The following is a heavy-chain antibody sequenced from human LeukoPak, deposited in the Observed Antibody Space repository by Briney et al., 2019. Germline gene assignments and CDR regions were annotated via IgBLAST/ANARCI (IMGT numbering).Heavy chain of an antibody. CDR1: GFTFSSYA. CDR2: ISESGGST. Sequence: GGSLRLSCAASGFTFSSYAMSSVRQAPGKGLEWVSGISESGGSTYCAASVKGRFTISRDNSKNTLYLQMNRLRAEDTAVYYCARDLYGSKPKNFDYWGQGTLVTVSS. J-gene: IGHJ4*02. CDR3: ARDLYGSKPKNFDY. D-gene: IGHD6-13*01. V-gene: IGHV3-23*01.